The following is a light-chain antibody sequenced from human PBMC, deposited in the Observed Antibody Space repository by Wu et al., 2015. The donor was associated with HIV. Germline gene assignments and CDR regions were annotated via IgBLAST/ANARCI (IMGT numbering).Light chain of an antibody. CDR3: QQRSNWLIT. Sequence: DIVLTQSPATLSLSPGGRATLSCRASQRVSTFVAWYQHRPGQAPRLVIYGASNRATGIPARFSGSGSETDFTLTISSLEPEDFAVYYCQQRSNWLITFGQGTRLEIK. CDR1: QRVSTF. V-gene: IGKV3-11*01. CDR2: GAS. J-gene: IGKJ5*01.